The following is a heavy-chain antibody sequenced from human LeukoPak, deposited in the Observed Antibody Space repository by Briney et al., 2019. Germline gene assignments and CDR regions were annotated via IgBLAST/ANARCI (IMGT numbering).Heavy chain of an antibody. J-gene: IGHJ3*02. CDR3: ARSSSGWNQYGDAFDI. CDR2: ISAYNGNT. V-gene: IGHV1-18*01. D-gene: IGHD6-19*01. CDR1: GYTFTSYG. Sequence: ASVKVSCKASGYTFTSYGISWVRQAPGQGLERMGWISAYNGNTNYAQKLQGRVTMTTDTSTSTAYMELRSLRSDDTAVYYCARSSSGWNQYGDAFDIWGQGTMVTVSS.